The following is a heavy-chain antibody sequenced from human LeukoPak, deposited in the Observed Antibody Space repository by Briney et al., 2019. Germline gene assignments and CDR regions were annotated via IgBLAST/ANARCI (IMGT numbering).Heavy chain of an antibody. CDR1: GGSISSSSYY. Sequence: SETLSLTCTVSGGSISSSSYYWGWIRQPPGKGLEWIGYIYYSGSTNYNPSLKSRVTISVDTSKNQFSLKLSSVTAADTAVYYCASFRDGYNKIDYWGQGTLVTVSS. D-gene: IGHD5-24*01. J-gene: IGHJ4*02. V-gene: IGHV4-61*05. CDR3: ASFRDGYNKIDY. CDR2: IYYSGST.